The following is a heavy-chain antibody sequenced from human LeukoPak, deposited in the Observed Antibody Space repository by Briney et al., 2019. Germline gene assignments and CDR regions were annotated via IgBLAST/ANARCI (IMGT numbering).Heavy chain of an antibody. Sequence: PSETLSLTCAVYGGSFSGYYWSWIRQPPGKGLEWIGEINHSGSTNYNPSLKSRVTISVDTSKNQFSLKLSSVTAADTAVYYCARASRTSMIVVVITRDYYYYMDVWGKGTMVTVSS. J-gene: IGHJ6*03. D-gene: IGHD3-22*01. V-gene: IGHV4-34*01. CDR3: ARASRTSMIVVVITRDYYYYMDV. CDR2: INHSGST. CDR1: GGSFSGYY.